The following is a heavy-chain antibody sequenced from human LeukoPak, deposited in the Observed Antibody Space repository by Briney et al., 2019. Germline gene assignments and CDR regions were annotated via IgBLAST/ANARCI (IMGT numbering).Heavy chain of an antibody. Sequence: GGSLRLSCVVSGSTFRSNWMTWVRQAPGKGLEWVANIKQDGSEKHYANSVKGRFTISRDNSKNSLFLQMNSLRAEDTAVYYCAREYCSGGSCYSSLDAFDIWGQGTMVTVSS. J-gene: IGHJ3*02. CDR1: GSTFRSNW. D-gene: IGHD2-15*01. CDR3: AREYCSGGSCYSSLDAFDI. V-gene: IGHV3-7*01. CDR2: IKQDGSEK.